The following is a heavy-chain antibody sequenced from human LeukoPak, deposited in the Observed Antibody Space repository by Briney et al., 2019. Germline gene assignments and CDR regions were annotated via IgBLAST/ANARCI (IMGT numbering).Heavy chain of an antibody. CDR2: IYQSGTT. CDR3: AREESYGDHNY. CDR1: RYSISSGYY. J-gene: IGHJ4*02. Sequence: PSETLSLTCIVSRYSISSGYYWGWIRQPPGKGLEWIGSIYQSGTTYSNPSLKSRLTISVDTSKNQFSLKLTSVTAKDTALYYCAREESYGDHNYWGQGILVTVSS. V-gene: IGHV4-38-2*02. D-gene: IGHD4-17*01.